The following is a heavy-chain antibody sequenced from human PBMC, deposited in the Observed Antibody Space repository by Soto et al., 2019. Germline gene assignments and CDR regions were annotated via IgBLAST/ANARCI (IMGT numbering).Heavy chain of an antibody. CDR2: ISGSGGST. CDR3: PKEAVSGWYYFDY. J-gene: IGHJ4*02. D-gene: IGHD6-19*01. Sequence: EVQLLESGGGLLQPGGSLRLSCAASGFTFSSYAMSWVRQAPGKGLEWVSTISGSGGSTYYADSLKGRFTISRDNSKNSLFLQMSSQRAEDTAVYYCPKEAVSGWYYFDYWGPGTLVTVSS. CDR1: GFTFSSYA. V-gene: IGHV3-23*01.